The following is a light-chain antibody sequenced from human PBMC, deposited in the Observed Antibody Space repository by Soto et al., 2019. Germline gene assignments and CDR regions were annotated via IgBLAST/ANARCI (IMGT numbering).Light chain of an antibody. V-gene: IGKV4-1*01. CDR2: WAS. J-gene: IGKJ4*02. CDR3: HQYYGSPLT. CDR1: QSLLSSRDNKNY. Sequence: DIVLTQSPDSLPVSLGERATINCKSSQSLLSSRDNKNYFAWYQEKPGQPPKLLISWASTRESGVPDRISGSGSGTNFTLAISSLQAEDVALYYCHQYYGSPLTFGGGTKVEIK.